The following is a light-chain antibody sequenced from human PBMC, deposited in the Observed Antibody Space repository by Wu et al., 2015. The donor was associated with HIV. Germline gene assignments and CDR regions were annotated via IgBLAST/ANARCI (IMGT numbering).Light chain of an antibody. V-gene: IGKV3-11*01. Sequence: EIVLTQSPATLSLSPGERATLSCRASQSVSSYLAWYRQKPGQSPRLLIYDASKRAAGIPARFSGSGSGTDFTLTISNLEPEDFAVYYCHQYTNWPPRDTFGPGTKVDIK. CDR1: QSVSSY. CDR3: HQYTNWPPRDT. J-gene: IGKJ3*01. CDR2: DAS.